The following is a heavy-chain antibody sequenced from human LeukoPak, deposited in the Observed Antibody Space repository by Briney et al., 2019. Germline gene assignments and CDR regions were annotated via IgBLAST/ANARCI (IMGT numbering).Heavy chain of an antibody. V-gene: IGHV3-33*01. D-gene: IGHD3-10*01. Sequence: PGGSLRLSCAASGFTFSSYGMHWVRQAPGKGLEWVAVIWYDGSNKYYADSVKGRFTISRDNSKNTLHLQMNSLRAEDTAVYYCARDCNRYYYGSGSPGVDYWGQGTLVTVSS. CDR3: ARDCNRYYYGSGSPGVDY. CDR1: GFTFSSYG. CDR2: IWYDGSNK. J-gene: IGHJ4*02.